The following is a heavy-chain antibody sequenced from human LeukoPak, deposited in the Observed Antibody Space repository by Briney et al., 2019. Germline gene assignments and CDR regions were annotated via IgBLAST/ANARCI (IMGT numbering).Heavy chain of an antibody. D-gene: IGHD6-19*01. CDR2: IYYSGST. Sequence: SETLSLTCSVSGGSIGSTSYYWGWIRQSPGKGLEWIGYIYYSGSTYYNPSLKSRVTISVDTSKNQFSLKLSSVTAADTAVYYCARAAVAGLDYWGQGTLVTVSS. CDR3: ARAAVAGLDY. J-gene: IGHJ4*02. V-gene: IGHV4-30-4*08. CDR1: GGSIGSTSYY.